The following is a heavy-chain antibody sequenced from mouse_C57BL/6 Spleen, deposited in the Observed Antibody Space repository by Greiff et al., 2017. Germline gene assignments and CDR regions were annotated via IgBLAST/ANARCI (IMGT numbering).Heavy chain of an antibody. CDR1: GYTFTSYG. V-gene: IGHV1-81*01. CDR2: IYPRSGNT. D-gene: IGHD2-4*01. J-gene: IGHJ4*01. Sequence: QVHVKQSGAELARPGASVKLSCKASGYTFTSYGISWVKQRTGQGLEWIGEIYPRSGNTYYNEKFKGKATLTADKSSSTAYMELRSLTSEDSAVYFCARSGYDYDDYAMDYWGQGTSVTVSS. CDR3: ARSGYDYDDYAMDY.